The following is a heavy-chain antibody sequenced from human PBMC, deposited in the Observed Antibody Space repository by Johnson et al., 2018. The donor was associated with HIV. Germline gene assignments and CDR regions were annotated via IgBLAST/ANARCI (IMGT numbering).Heavy chain of an antibody. CDR3: AKGPQGIATPDAFDI. D-gene: IGHD2-21*01. CDR2: ISYDGSDK. J-gene: IGHJ3*02. CDR1: GFTVSSNY. Sequence: QVQLVESGGGLVQPGGSLRLSCAASGFTVSSNYMSWVRQVPGKGLEWVAVISYDGSDKDHADSVKGRFTITRDSSKNTLYLQMNSLRAEDTAVYYCAKGPQGIATPDAFDIWGQGTTVTVSS. V-gene: IGHV3-30*18.